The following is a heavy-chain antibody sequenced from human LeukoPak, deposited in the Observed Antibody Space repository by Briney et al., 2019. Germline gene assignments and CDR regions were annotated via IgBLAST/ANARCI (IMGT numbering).Heavy chain of an antibody. J-gene: IGHJ4*02. Sequence: GGSLRLSCAASGFTFRSYWMHWVRQAPGKWLEGGSRVIRGGSFTNYADSVKGRFTISRDNAKKTLYLQMSSLRAEDTAVYFCVRDGDDFNFDYWGQGSLVTVSS. V-gene: IGHV3-74*01. CDR3: VRDGDDFNFDY. D-gene: IGHD5-24*01. CDR2: VIRGGSFT. CDR1: GFTFRSYW.